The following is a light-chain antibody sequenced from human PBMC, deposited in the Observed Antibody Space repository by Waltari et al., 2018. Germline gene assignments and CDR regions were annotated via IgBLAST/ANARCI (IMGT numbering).Light chain of an antibody. CDR1: SRDVGGYNY. CDR3: SSYTSSGTLVV. J-gene: IGLJ2*01. V-gene: IGLV2-14*03. Sequence: QSALTQPASVSGSPGQSITISCTGTSRDVGGYNYVSWYQQHPGKAPKLMIYDVTNRPPGVSNRFSGSKSGNTASLTISGLQADDEADYYCSSYTSSGTLVVFGGGTKLTVL. CDR2: DVT.